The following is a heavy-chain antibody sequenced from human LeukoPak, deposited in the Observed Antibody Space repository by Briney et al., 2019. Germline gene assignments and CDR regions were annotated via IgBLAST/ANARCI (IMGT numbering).Heavy chain of an antibody. J-gene: IGHJ4*02. CDR2: TYHSGST. V-gene: IGHV4-4*02. CDR3: ASVPRGPDIAAAGTPGSYYFDY. CDR1: GGSISSSNW. D-gene: IGHD6-13*01. Sequence: SGTLSLTCAVSGGSISSSNWWSWVRQPPGKGLEWIGETYHSGSTNYNPSLKSRVTISVDKSKNQFSLKLSSVTAADTAVYYCASVPRGPDIAAAGTPGSYYFDYWGQGTLVTVSS.